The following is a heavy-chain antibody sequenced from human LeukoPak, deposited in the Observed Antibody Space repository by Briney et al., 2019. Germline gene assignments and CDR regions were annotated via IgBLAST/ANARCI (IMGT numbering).Heavy chain of an antibody. D-gene: IGHD3-22*01. CDR2: ISWDGGST. J-gene: IGHJ4*02. CDR3: AKDIGSSGYYLFDY. V-gene: IGHV3-43D*03. CDR1: GFTFDDYA. Sequence: GGSLRLSCAASGFTFDDYAMHWVRQAPGKGLEWVSLISWDGGSTYYADSVKGRFTISRDNSKNSLYLQMNSLRAEDTALYYCAKDIGSSGYYLFDYWGQGTLVTVSS.